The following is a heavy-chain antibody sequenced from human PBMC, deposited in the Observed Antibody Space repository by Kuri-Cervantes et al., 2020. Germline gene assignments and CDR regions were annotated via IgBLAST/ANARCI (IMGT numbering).Heavy chain of an antibody. CDR2: ISYDGSNR. J-gene: IGHJ6*02. CDR1: GFTFSSYA. D-gene: IGHD6-25*01. Sequence: GESLKISCAASGFTFSSYAMHWVRQAPGKGLEWVAVISYDGSNRYYADSVKGRFTISRDNSKNTLYLQMNSLRAEDTAVYYCARDALAGGFGYGMDVWGQGTTVTVSS. V-gene: IGHV3-30-3*01. CDR3: ARDALAGGFGYGMDV.